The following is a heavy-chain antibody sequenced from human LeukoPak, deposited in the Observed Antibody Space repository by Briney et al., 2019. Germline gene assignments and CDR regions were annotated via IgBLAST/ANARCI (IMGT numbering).Heavy chain of an antibody. CDR1: GFTFSSYG. CDR3: AKDIGRTRLVAYGMDV. D-gene: IGHD5-12*01. Sequence: GRSLRLSCAASGFTFSSYGMHWVRQAPGKGLEWVAVISYDGSNKYYADSVKGRFTISRDNSKNTLYLQMNSLRAEDTAVYYCAKDIGRTRLVAYGMDVWGKGTTVTVSS. J-gene: IGHJ6*04. V-gene: IGHV3-30*18. CDR2: ISYDGSNK.